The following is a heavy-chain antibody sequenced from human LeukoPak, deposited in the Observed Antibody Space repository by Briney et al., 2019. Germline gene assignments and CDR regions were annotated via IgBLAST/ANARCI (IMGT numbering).Heavy chain of an antibody. D-gene: IGHD2-15*01. V-gene: IGHV3-23*01. Sequence: GGSLRLSCAASGFTFSIYAMSWVRQAPGKGLEWVSAISGSGGSTYYADSVKGRFTISRDNSKNTLYLQMNSLRAEDTAVYYCAKRYCSGGSCVYYYYYGMDVWGQGTTVTVSS. CDR3: AKRYCSGGSCVYYYYYGMDV. CDR1: GFTFSIYA. J-gene: IGHJ6*02. CDR2: ISGSGGST.